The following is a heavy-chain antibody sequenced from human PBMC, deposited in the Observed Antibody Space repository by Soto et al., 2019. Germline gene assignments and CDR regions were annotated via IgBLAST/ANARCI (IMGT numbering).Heavy chain of an antibody. D-gene: IGHD6-13*01. CDR2: ISAYNGNT. CDR3: ARDRVAAAGSYYYYYGMDV. J-gene: IGHJ6*02. Sequence: ASVKVSCKASGYTFTSYGISWVRQAPGQGLEWMGWISAYNGNTNYAQKLQGRVTMTTDTSTSTAYMELSRLRSDDTAVYYCARDRVAAAGSYYYYYGMDVWGQGSLVTVSS. CDR1: GYTFTSYG. V-gene: IGHV1-18*01.